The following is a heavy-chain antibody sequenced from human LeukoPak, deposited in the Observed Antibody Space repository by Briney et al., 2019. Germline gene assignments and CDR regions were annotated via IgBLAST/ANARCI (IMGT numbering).Heavy chain of an antibody. V-gene: IGHV3-11*01. CDR1: GFTFSDYY. CDR3: ARCCSSSCRAFDI. D-gene: IGHD6-13*01. CDR2: ISSSGSTI. J-gene: IGHJ3*02. Sequence: GGSLRLSCAASGFTFSDYYMTWIRQAPGKGLEWVSYISSSGSTIYYADSVKGRFTISRDNAKNSLYLQMNSLRAEDTAVYYCARCCSSSCRAFDIWGQGTMVTVSS.